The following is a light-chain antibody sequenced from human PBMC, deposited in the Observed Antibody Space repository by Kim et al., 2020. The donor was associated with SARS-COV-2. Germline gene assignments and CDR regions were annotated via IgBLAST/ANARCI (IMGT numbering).Light chain of an antibody. CDR3: SSYTSSSAWV. V-gene: IGLV2-14*04. J-gene: IGLJ3*02. Sequence: GQSITVSCTGSRSDVGRYNYVSWYQQHPGKAPNLMIYDVSQRPSGISTRFSGSKSGNTASLTISGLQAEDEADYYCSSYTSSSAWVFGGGTQLTVL. CDR1: RSDVGRYNY. CDR2: DVS.